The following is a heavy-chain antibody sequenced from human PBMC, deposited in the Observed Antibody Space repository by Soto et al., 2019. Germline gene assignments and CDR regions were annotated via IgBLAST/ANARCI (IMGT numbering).Heavy chain of an antibody. Sequence: QVQLVESGGGVVQPGRSLRLTCAASGFTFSSNGMHWVRQAPGKGLEWVALVAYDGSKTYYGDSVRGRFTISRDNSENTLYLQMNILIAEDTAVSYCARWVGGSMYDNSGKYDSWGQGTLVTVSS. CDR3: ARWVGGSMYDNSGKYDS. CDR2: VAYDGSKT. CDR1: GFTFSSNG. J-gene: IGHJ5*01. V-gene: IGHV3-30*03. D-gene: IGHD3-22*01.